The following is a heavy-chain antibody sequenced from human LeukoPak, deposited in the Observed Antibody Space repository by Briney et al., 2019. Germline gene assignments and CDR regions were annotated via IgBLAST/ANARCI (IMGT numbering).Heavy chain of an antibody. CDR1: GYTFSNYG. D-gene: IGHD6-6*01. Sequence: ASVKVSCKTSGYTFSNYGITWVRQAPGQGLEWMGWISAYNGNTDSAQKLQGRVTMTTDTSTSTAYMGLRSLRSDDTAVYYCARQGHGSSSRDYYYFMDVWGKGTTVTVSS. V-gene: IGHV1-18*01. CDR3: ARQGHGSSSRDYYYFMDV. CDR2: ISAYNGNT. J-gene: IGHJ6*03.